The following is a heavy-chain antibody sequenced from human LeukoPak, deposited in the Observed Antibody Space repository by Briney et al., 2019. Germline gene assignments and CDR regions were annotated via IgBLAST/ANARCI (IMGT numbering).Heavy chain of an antibody. Sequence: GGSLRLSCAASGFTFSSYAMHWVRQAPGKGLEWVAVISYDGSNKYYADSVKGPFPISRDNSKNTLYLQMNSLRAEDTAVYYCARDPRTNVPYYMDVWGKGTTVTVSS. V-gene: IGHV3-30*01. CDR3: ARDPRTNVPYYMDV. J-gene: IGHJ6*03. CDR2: ISYDGSNK. CDR1: GFTFSSYA.